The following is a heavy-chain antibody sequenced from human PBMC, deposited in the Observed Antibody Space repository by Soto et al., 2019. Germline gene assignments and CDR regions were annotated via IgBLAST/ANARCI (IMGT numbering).Heavy chain of an antibody. Sequence: EVYLLESGGGLVQPGGSLRLSCAASGFSFRNYAMSWVRQAPGKGLEWISTLTGSSSNIYYADSVKGRFAISRDNSRNTLYLQMNSLTAEDTAVYYCANGRATYGLLTHDYWGQGTLVTVSS. V-gene: IGHV3-23*01. CDR1: GFSFRNYA. CDR3: ANGRATYGLLTHDY. J-gene: IGHJ4*02. D-gene: IGHD3-10*01. CDR2: LTGSSSNI.